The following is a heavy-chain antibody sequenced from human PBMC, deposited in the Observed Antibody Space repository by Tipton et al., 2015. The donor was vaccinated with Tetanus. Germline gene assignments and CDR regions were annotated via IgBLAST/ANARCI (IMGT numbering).Heavy chain of an antibody. CDR3: AKDHLAPGLYFDS. V-gene: IGHV3-48*03. CDR1: GFTFSSYP. CDR2: LNPSGSST. J-gene: IGHJ4*02. D-gene: IGHD3-10*01. Sequence: SLRLSCVASGFTFSSYPMAWVRQAPGKGLEWVSYLNPSGSSTYYADSVKGRFTISRDSAKNLLFLQMNNLGAEDTAVYYCAKDHLAPGLYFDSWGQGTLVTVSS.